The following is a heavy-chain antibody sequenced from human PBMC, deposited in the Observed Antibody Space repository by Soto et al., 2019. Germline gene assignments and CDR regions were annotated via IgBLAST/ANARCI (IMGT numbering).Heavy chain of an antibody. D-gene: IGHD3-3*01. V-gene: IGHV1-58*01. CDR2: IVVGSGNT. CDR3: AADGRITIFGVVITYYGMDV. CDR1: GFTFTSSA. J-gene: IGHJ6*02. Sequence: SVKVSCKASGFTFTSSAVQWVRQARGQRLEWIGWIVVGSGNTNYAQKFQERVTITRDMSTSTAYMELSSLRSEDTAVYYCAADGRITIFGVVITYYGMDVWGQGTTVTVSS.